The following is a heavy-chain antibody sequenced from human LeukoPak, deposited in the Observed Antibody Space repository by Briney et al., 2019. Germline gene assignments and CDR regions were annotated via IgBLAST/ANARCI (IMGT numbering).Heavy chain of an antibody. CDR1: GFTIKTSY. J-gene: IGHJ4*02. Sequence: GGSLRLSCAASGFTIKTSYMTWVRQAPGKGLEWASVIYSNGNTYYADSVKGRFTISRDNSKNTLYLQISSLRVEDTAMYYCVRTSSIDYWGQGTLVSVSS. CDR2: IYSNGNT. V-gene: IGHV3-53*01. CDR3: VRTSSIDY. D-gene: IGHD2-2*01.